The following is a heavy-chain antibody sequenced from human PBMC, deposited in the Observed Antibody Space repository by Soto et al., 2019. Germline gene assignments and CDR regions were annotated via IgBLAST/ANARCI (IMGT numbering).Heavy chain of an antibody. V-gene: IGHV4-39*01. D-gene: IGHD1-1*01. CDR1: GGSISSSSYY. Sequence: SETLSLTCTVSGGSISSSSYYWGWIRQPPGKGLEWIGSIYYSGSTYYNPPLKSRVTISVDTSKNQFSLKLSSVTAADTAVYYCARKLETNYYYYYMDVWGKGTTVTVSS. CDR2: IYYSGST. CDR3: ARKLETNYYYYYMDV. J-gene: IGHJ6*03.